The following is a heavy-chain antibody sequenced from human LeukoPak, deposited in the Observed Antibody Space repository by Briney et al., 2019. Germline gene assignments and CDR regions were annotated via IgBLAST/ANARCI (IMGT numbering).Heavy chain of an antibody. CDR2: VNHSGST. Sequence: PSETLSLTCAVYGGSFSGYYWSWIRQPPGKGLEWIGEVNHSGSTTYNPSLKSRVTISGDTSKNQFSLKLSCVTAADTSVYYCARVRPRSIAVAARNAFDIWGQGTMVTVSS. J-gene: IGHJ3*02. D-gene: IGHD6-19*01. V-gene: IGHV4-34*01. CDR3: ARVRPRSIAVAARNAFDI. CDR1: GGSFSGYY.